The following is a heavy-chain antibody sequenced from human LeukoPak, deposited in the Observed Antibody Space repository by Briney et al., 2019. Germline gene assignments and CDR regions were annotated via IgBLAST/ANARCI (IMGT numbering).Heavy chain of an antibody. CDR2: IYYSGST. D-gene: IGHD6-13*01. V-gene: IGHV4-59*01. CDR1: GGSISSYY. J-gene: IGHJ6*03. CDR3: ARALGYSSSWYWEYYYYMDV. Sequence: PSETLSLTCTVSGGSISSYYWSWIRQPPGKGLEWIGYIYYSGSTNYNPSLKSRVTISVDTSKNQFSLKLSSVTAADTAVYYCARALGYSSSWYWEYYYYMDVWGEGTTVTISS.